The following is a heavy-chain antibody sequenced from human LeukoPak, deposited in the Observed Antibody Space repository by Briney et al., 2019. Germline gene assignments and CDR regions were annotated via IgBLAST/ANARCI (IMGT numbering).Heavy chain of an antibody. V-gene: IGHV4-4*07. J-gene: IGHJ4*02. D-gene: IGHD3-10*01. CDR3: ARSRFDGSGSYYFDY. Sequence: SETLSLTCTVSGGSISSYYWSWIRQPAGKGLEWIGRIYTSGSTNYNPSLKSRVTMSVDTSKNQFSLKLSSVTAADTAVYYCARSRFDGSGSYYFDYWGQGTLVTVSS. CDR1: GGSISSYY. CDR2: IYTSGST.